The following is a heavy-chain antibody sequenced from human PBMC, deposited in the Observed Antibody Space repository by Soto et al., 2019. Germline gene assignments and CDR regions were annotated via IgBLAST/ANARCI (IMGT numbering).Heavy chain of an antibody. CDR2: IYYSGST. J-gene: IGHJ6*03. Sequence: SETLSLTCTVSGGSISSYYWSWIRQPPGKGLEWIGYIYYSGSTNYNPSLKSRVTISVDTSKNQFSLKLSSVTAADTAVYYCARVSSTYYYYMDVWGKGTTVTVSS. V-gene: IGHV4-59*01. CDR1: GGSISSYY. CDR3: ARVSSTYYYYMDV.